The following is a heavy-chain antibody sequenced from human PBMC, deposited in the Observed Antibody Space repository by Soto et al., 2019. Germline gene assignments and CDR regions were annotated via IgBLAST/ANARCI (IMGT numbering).Heavy chain of an antibody. CDR3: ATSGSSGWDFDY. D-gene: IGHD6-19*01. CDR2: ISGSRSRSGYSI. Sequence: EVQLVESGGGLIQPGGSLRPSCATSGFVFSSYSMNWARQAPGKGLEWVSYISGSRSRSGYSIYYADSVKGRFTISRDNAKNSLYLQMNSLRDEDTAVYYCATSGSSGWDFDYWGQGTLVTVSS. J-gene: IGHJ4*02. CDR1: GFVFSSYS. V-gene: IGHV3-48*02.